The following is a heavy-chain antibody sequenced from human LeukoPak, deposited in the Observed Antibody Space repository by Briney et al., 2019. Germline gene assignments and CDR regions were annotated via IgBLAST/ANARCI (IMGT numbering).Heavy chain of an antibody. CDR2: MNPNSGNT. CDR1: GYTFTSCD. V-gene: IGHV1-8*01. CDR3: AKDRVRNPFLRGIKSEYDS. Sequence: ASVKVSCKASGYTFTSCDINWVRQATGQGLEWMGWMNPNSGNTGYAQKFQGRVTMTRDTSITTAYLELSSLTSDDTAVYFCAKDRVRNPFLRGIKSEYDSWGQGTLVTVSS. J-gene: IGHJ4*02. D-gene: IGHD3-10*01.